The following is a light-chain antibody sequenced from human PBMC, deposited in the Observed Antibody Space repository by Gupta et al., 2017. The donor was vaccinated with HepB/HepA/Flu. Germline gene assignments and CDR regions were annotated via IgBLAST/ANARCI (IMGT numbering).Light chain of an antibody. CDR2: GAS. CDR3: QQYGSAPPST. Sequence: IVFTQSPATLSLSPGERATLSCRASQSGSSSYLAWYQQKPGQAPRLLIYGASSRATGIPDRFSGSGSGTDFTLIISRLEPEDFAVYYCQQYGSAPPSTFGQGRRLEIK. V-gene: IGKV3-20*01. CDR1: QSGSSSY. J-gene: IGKJ5*01.